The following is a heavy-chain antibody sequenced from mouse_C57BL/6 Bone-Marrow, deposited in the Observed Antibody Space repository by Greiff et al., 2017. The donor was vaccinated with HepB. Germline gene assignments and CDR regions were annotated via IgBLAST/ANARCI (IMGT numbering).Heavy chain of an antibody. Sequence: EVQLQQSGPGLVKPSQSLSLTCSVTGYSITSGYYWNWIRQFPGNKLEWMGYISYDGSNNYNPSLKNRISITRDTSKNQFFLKLNSVTTEDTATYYCARDHYYGSLYYFDYWGQGTTLTVSS. CDR1: GYSITSGYY. CDR3: ARDHYYGSLYYFDY. D-gene: IGHD1-1*01. J-gene: IGHJ2*01. V-gene: IGHV3-6*01. CDR2: ISYDGSN.